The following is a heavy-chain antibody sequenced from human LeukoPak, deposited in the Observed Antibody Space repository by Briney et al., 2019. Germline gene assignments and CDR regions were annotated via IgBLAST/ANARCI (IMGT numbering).Heavy chain of an antibody. CDR2: IDWDDGK. CDR3: ARFLYGDSAYFFDY. D-gene: IGHD4-17*01. Sequence: SGPALVKPTQTLTLTCTFSGFSFDTSGMCMSWIRQPPGKALEWLALIDWDDGKYYTTSLKTRLTISKDTSKNQVVLTMTNVDPVDTAMYYCARFLYGDSAYFFDYWGRGTLVTVSS. J-gene: IGHJ4*02. CDR1: GFSFDTSGMC. V-gene: IGHV2-70*01.